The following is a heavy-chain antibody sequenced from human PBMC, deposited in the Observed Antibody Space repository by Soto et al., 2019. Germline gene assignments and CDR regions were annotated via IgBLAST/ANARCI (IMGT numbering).Heavy chain of an antibody. CDR2: ISGSSSTI. CDR1: GFSFSVYS. V-gene: IGHV3-48*02. D-gene: IGHD3-22*01. CDR3: ARESSGYPDS. J-gene: IGHJ4*02. Sequence: EVQLVESGGGLVQPGGSLRLSCAASGFSFSVYSRNWVRQAPGKGLEWVSYISGSSSTIYYADSVKGRFTISRDNAKNSLYLQLSSLRDEDTAIYYCARESSGYPDSWGQGTLVTVSS.